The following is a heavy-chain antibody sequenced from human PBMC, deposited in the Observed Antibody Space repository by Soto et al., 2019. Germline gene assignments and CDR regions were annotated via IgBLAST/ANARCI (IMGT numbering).Heavy chain of an antibody. V-gene: IGHV4-59*01. CDR1: GGSISSYY. CDR3: ARGGPHYDFWSGYY. Sequence: SETLSLTCTVSGGSISSYYWSWIRQPPGKGLEWIGYIYYSGSTNYNPPLKSRVTISVDTSKNQFSLKLSSVTAADTAVYYCARGGPHYDFWSGYYWGQGTLVTVSS. J-gene: IGHJ4*02. D-gene: IGHD3-3*01. CDR2: IYYSGST.